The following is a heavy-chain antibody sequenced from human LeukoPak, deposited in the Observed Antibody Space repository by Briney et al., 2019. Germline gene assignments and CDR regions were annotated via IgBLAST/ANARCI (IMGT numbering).Heavy chain of an antibody. J-gene: IGHJ3*02. CDR2: ISSSSSTI. CDR1: GFTFSSYS. D-gene: IGHD1-26*01. CDR3: ARDLVDVTGDAFDI. Sequence: GGSLRLSCAASGFTFSSYSMNWVRQAPGKGLEWVSYISSSSSTIYYADSVKGRFTISRDNAKNSLYLQMNSLRAEDTAVYYCARDLVDVTGDAFDIWGQGTMVTVSS. V-gene: IGHV3-48*01.